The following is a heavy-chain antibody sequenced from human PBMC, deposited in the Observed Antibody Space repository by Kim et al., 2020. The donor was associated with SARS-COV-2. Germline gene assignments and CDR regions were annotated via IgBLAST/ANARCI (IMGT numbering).Heavy chain of an antibody. Sequence: GGSLRLSCAASGFTFSDYWVHWVRHAPGKGLMWVSHISPDETRTNYADSLKGRFTISRDNAKNTLYLQMNSLTADDTAVYYCGRDLFGLRDYWGQGTLVT. D-gene: IGHD3-10*01. CDR1: GFTFSDYW. CDR2: ISPDETRT. CDR3: GRDLFGLRDY. V-gene: IGHV3-74*01. J-gene: IGHJ4*02.